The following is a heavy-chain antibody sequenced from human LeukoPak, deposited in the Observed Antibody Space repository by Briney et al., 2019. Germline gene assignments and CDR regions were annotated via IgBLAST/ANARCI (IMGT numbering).Heavy chain of an antibody. CDR3: ARQNYGSGTGFLDQIDY. D-gene: IGHD3-10*01. Sequence: SETLSLTCTVSGYSISSGYYWGWIRQPPGQGLEWIGSIYHSGSTYYNPSLKSRVTISVDTSKNQFSLKLSSVTAADTAVYYCARQNYGSGTGFLDQIDYWGQGALVTVSS. J-gene: IGHJ4*02. CDR1: GYSISSGYY. CDR2: IYHSGST. V-gene: IGHV4-38-2*02.